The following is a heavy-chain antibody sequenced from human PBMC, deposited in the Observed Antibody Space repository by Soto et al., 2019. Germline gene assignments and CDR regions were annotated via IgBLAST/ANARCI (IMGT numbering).Heavy chain of an antibody. CDR2: ISGSGGST. D-gene: IGHD5-12*01. Sequence: GGSLRLSCAASGFTFSSYAMSWVRQAPGKGLEWVSAISGSGGSTYYADSVKGRFTISRDNSKNTLYLQMNSLRAEDTAVYYCAKRSYSGYDFDYYYYMDVWGKGTTVTVSS. J-gene: IGHJ6*03. CDR3: AKRSYSGYDFDYYYYMDV. V-gene: IGHV3-23*01. CDR1: GFTFSSYA.